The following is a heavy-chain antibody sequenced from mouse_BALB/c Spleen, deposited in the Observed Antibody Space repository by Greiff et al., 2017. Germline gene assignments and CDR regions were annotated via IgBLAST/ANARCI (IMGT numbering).Heavy chain of an antibody. J-gene: IGHJ4*01. Sequence: VKLMESGAELVRPGSSVKISCKASGYAFSSYWMNWVKQRPGQGLEWIGQIYPGDGDTNYNGKFKGKATLTADKSSSTAYMQLSSLTSEDSAVYFCARENGYYAMDYWGQGTSVTVSS. V-gene: IGHV1-80*01. CDR2: IYPGDGDT. CDR1: GYAFSSYW. D-gene: IGHD1-2*01. CDR3: ARENGYYAMDY.